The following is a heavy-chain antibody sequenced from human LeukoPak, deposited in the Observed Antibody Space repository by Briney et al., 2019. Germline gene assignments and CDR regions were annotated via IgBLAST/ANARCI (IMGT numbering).Heavy chain of an antibody. CDR3: ARDSDVLRYFDWPLDY. D-gene: IGHD3-9*01. Sequence: GGSLRLSCATSQFTFSAYTLNWVRQAPGKGLEWVSSISSRGSTYYADSVKGRFTISRDNTQKSLYLQMSSLRAEDTAVYYCARDSDVLRYFDWPLDYWGQGTLVTVSS. CDR1: QFTFSAYT. V-gene: IGHV3-69-1*01. J-gene: IGHJ4*02. CDR2: ISSRGST.